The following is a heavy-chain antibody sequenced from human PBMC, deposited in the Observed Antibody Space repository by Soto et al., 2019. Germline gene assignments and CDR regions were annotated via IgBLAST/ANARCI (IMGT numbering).Heavy chain of an antibody. Sequence: GESLKISCKTSGYTFSGHWISWVRQVPGKGLQWMGNIDPSDSYINYNPAFRGHVTFSVDKSSSTAYLHWRSLGPSDTAIYYCARHGAAIWLGYWGQGTLVTVSS. J-gene: IGHJ4*02. CDR2: IDPSDSYI. V-gene: IGHV5-10-1*01. CDR1: GYTFSGHW. CDR3: ARHGAAIWLGY. D-gene: IGHD6-19*01.